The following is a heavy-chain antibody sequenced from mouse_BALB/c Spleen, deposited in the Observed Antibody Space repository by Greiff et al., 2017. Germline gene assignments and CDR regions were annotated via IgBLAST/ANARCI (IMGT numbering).Heavy chain of an antibody. CDR1: GYTFTSYW. CDR3: ARNPLYYRYEGYAMDY. CDR2: INPSTGYT. D-gene: IGHD2-14*01. V-gene: IGHV1-7*01. J-gene: IGHJ4*01. Sequence: LVESGAELAKPGASVKMSCKASGYTFTSYWMHWVKQRPGQGLEWIGYINPSTGYTEYNQKFKDKATLTADKSSSTAYMQLSSLTSEDSAVYYCARNPLYYRYEGYAMDYWGQGTSVTVSS.